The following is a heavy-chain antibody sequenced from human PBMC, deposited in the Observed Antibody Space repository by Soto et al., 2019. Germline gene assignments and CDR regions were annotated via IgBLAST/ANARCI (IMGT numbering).Heavy chain of an antibody. Sequence: GGSLRLSCVASGFDFNIWEMNWVRQAPGKGLEWLSYIPATGTGANYAESVRGRFTTSRDNANKVVYLQMNSLTVEDTAVYYCARSWGWSPGTDFWGQGTLVTVSS. V-gene: IGHV3-48*03. CDR1: GFDFNIWE. D-gene: IGHD3-16*01. CDR2: IPATGTGA. J-gene: IGHJ4*02. CDR3: ARSWGWSPGTDF.